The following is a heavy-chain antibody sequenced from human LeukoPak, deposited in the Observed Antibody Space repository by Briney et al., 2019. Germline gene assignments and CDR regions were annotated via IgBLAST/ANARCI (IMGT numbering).Heavy chain of an antibody. CDR3: TTPNEGNWFDP. D-gene: IGHD2-8*01. CDR2: LYSGGAT. Sequence: PGGSLRLSCVVSGVSVSSNCMNWVRQPPGKGLEWVSLLYSGGATYYADSVKGRFTLSRDDSRNTAYLQMNSLKTEDTALYYCTTPNEGNWFDPWGQGTLVTVSS. CDR1: GVSVSSNC. V-gene: IGHV3-66*04. J-gene: IGHJ5*02.